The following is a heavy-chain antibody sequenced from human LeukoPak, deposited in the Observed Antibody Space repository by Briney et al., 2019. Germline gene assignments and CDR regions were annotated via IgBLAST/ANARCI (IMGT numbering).Heavy chain of an antibody. CDR3: ARATDYDFWSGYFPWFDP. V-gene: IGHV4-34*01. J-gene: IGHJ5*02. CDR1: GGSFSGYY. D-gene: IGHD3-3*01. Sequence: PSETLSLTCAVYGGSFSGYYWSWIRQPPGKGLEWIGEINHSGSTNYNPSLKSRVTISVDTSKNQFSLKLSSVTATDTAVYYCARATDYDFWSGYFPWFDPWGQGTLVTVSS. CDR2: INHSGST.